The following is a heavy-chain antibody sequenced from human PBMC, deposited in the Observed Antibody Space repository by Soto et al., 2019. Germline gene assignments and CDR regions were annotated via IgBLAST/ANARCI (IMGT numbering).Heavy chain of an antibody. CDR1: EGTFNSYA. D-gene: IGHD6-13*01. J-gene: IGHJ4*02. CDR3: ASGASRWYPYCFDS. Sequence: QAQVVQSGAEVRKPGSSVKLSCKASEGTFNSYAIAWVRQAPGQGLEWMGGIIPYYNTLNYAQKFQDRVTMTADDSPNTVYMELSSLRSDDTAVYFCASGASRWYPYCFDSWAQGTLVTVSS. V-gene: IGHV1-69*01. CDR2: IIPYYNTL.